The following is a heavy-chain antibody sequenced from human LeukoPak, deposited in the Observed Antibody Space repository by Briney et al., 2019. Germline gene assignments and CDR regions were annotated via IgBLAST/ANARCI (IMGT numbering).Heavy chain of an antibody. CDR3: ARAHDYDNRGCVDGFYV. CDR1: GFTFSTYG. V-gene: IGHV3-33*01. D-gene: IGHD3-22*01. Sequence: PSGGSLRLSCAASGFTFSTYGMHWVRQAPGKGLEWVAVIWYDGSNKYYVDSVKGRFTISRDNSKNTLYLQMNSLRAEDTAVYYCARAHDYDNRGCVDGFYVWGQGTMGTVSS. J-gene: IGHJ3*01. CDR2: IWYDGSNK.